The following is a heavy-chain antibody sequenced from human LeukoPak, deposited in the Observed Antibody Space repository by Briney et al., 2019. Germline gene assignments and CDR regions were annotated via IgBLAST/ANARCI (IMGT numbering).Heavy chain of an antibody. CDR3: AKESRHYYFDY. V-gene: IGHV3-9*01. Sequence: PGGSLRLSCAASGFTFDDYAMHWVRQAPGKGLEWVSGISWNSGSIGYADSVKGRFTISRDNAKNSLYLQMNSLRAEDTAVYYCAKESRHYYFDYWGQGTLVTVSS. CDR1: GFTFDDYA. CDR2: ISWNSGSI. J-gene: IGHJ4*02.